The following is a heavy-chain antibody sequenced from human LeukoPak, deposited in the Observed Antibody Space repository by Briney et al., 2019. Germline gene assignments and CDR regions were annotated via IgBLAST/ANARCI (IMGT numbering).Heavy chain of an antibody. CDR1: GFTLSKSW. Sequence: GRSLRLSCAVSGFTLSKSWMSWVRHAPGKGREWVSAISSRSVYIYSTDSVRGRFTISRDDAENSLFLQMNSLRAEDTAVYHCARSRTTVTKDPLDSWGQGTLVTVPS. CDR3: ARSRTTVTKDPLDS. CDR2: ISSRSVYI. D-gene: IGHD4-17*01. J-gene: IGHJ4*02. V-gene: IGHV3-21*01.